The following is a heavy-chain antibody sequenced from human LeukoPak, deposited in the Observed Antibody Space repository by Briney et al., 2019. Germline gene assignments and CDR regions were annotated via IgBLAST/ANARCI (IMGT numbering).Heavy chain of an antibody. CDR3: AKHMRATNTYSFFGLDV. J-gene: IGHJ6*02. Sequence: PGRSLRLSCAATGFTFKDYGMHWVRQPPGKGLKWISSINWNGGGTDYADSVKGRFTISRDNATNYLYLQLSSLRPEDTALYYCAKHMRATNTYSFFGLDVWGQGTTVTVSS. V-gene: IGHV3-9*01. CDR2: INWNGGGT. D-gene: IGHD1-26*01. CDR1: GFTFKDYG.